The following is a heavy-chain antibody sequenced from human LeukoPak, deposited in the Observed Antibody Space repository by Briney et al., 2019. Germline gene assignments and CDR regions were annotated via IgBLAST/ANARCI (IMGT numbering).Heavy chain of an antibody. D-gene: IGHD5-24*01. CDR2: INSEGTST. J-gene: IGHJ5*02. Sequence: GGSLRLSCAASGFTFSSYCMHWVRQAPGKGLVCVSRINSEGTSTSYADSVKGRFTISRDNAKNTLYLQMNSLRAEDTAVYYCARARELATNNNAETWGQGTLVTVSS. CDR1: GFTFSSYC. V-gene: IGHV3-74*01. CDR3: ARARELATNNNAET.